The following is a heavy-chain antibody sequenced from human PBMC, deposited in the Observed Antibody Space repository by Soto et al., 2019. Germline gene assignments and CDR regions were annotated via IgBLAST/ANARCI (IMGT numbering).Heavy chain of an antibody. CDR3: AKDAVYRDGLWLMDS. Sequence: GGSLRLSCAASGFTISTYAMTWVRQAPGKGLECVSGVTGSGSQIYYADSVKGRFTISKNNSKNTLYLQMSSLREEDTALYYCAKDAVYRDGLWLMDSWGQGTLVTVSS. J-gene: IGHJ5*02. CDR1: GFTISTYA. D-gene: IGHD2-21*01. CDR2: VTGSGSQI. V-gene: IGHV3-23*01.